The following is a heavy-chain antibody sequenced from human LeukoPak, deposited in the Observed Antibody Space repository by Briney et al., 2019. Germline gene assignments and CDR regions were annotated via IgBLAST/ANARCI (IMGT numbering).Heavy chain of an antibody. CDR1: GFIFSSYA. CDR3: ARDLYVYMDV. D-gene: IGHD3-16*01. CDR2: ISRSGENT. Sequence: GGSLRLSCAASGFIFSSYAMSWVRQAPGKGLEWVSAISRSGENTYYADSVKGRSTISRDNSNNTLYLQMNSLRSEDTAVYYCARDLYVYMDVWGKGTTVTVSS. J-gene: IGHJ6*03. V-gene: IGHV3-23*01.